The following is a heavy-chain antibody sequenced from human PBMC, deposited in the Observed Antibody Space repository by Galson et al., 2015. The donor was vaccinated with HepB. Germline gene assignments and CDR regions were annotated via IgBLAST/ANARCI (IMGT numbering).Heavy chain of an antibody. CDR2: ISGSGGST. CDR1: GFTFSSYA. CDR3: ASSRDFWSGYYAGRDYYYYGMDV. D-gene: IGHD3-3*01. Sequence: SLRLSCAASGFTFSSYAMSWVRQAPGKGLEWVSAISGSGGSTYYADSVRGRFTISRDNSKNTLYLQMNSLRAEDTAVYYCASSRDFWSGYYAGRDYYYYGMDVWGQGTTVTVSS. J-gene: IGHJ6*02. V-gene: IGHV3-23*01.